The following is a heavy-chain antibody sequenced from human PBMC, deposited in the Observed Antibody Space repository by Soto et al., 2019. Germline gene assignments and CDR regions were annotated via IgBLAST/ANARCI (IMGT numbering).Heavy chain of an antibody. CDR3: ARSGHSDEGGG. D-gene: IGHD1-26*01. J-gene: IGHJ4*02. Sequence: PSETLSLTYTVSGASMENHYGSWIRQPPGKGLEYIGYMFYTGRADYNASFTSRVTMSVDTSNNQFSLKLRSVSAADTAVYYCARSGHSDEGGGWGRGT. V-gene: IGHV4-59*11. CDR1: GASMENHY. CDR2: MFYTGRA.